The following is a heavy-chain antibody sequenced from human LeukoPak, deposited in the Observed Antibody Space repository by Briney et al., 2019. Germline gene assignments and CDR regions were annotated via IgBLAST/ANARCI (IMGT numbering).Heavy chain of an antibody. CDR1: GYTFTNYG. V-gene: IGHV1-18*01. Sequence: APVKVSCKASGYTFTNYGIIWVRQAPGRGLEWMGWNSAYNDNTNYAQKLQGRVTMTTDTSTNTAYMDLRSLRSDDTAVYYCARDTYYYDSSGYWYFDYWGQGTLVTVSS. J-gene: IGHJ4*02. D-gene: IGHD3-22*01. CDR2: NSAYNDNT. CDR3: ARDTYYYDSSGYWYFDY.